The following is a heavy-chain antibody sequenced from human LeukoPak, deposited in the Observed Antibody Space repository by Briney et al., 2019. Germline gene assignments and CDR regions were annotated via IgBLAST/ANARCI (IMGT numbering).Heavy chain of an antibody. D-gene: IGHD1-26*01. Sequence: SETLSLTCAVYGGSFSGYYWSWIRQPPGKGLEWIGEINHSGSTNYNPSLKSRVTISVDTSKNQFSLKLSSVTAADTAVYYCARLAQQGWEPTDYWGHGTLVTVSS. J-gene: IGHJ4*01. CDR1: GGSFSGYY. CDR3: ARLAQQGWEPTDY. V-gene: IGHV4-34*01. CDR2: INHSGST.